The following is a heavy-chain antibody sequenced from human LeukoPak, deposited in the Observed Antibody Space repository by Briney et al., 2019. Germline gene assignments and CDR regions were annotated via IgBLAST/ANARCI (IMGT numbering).Heavy chain of an antibody. V-gene: IGHV4-59*01. CDR1: GGSISSYY. CDR2: IYSNGST. Sequence: SETLSLTCTVSGGSISSYYWSWIRQPPGQGLEWIGYIYSNGSTTYNPSLNSRVTISLDTSKTQFSLKLSSVTAADTAFYYCARTVSGYYFDAWGPGTLVTVSS. D-gene: IGHD5-12*01. CDR3: ARTVSGYYFDA. J-gene: IGHJ2*01.